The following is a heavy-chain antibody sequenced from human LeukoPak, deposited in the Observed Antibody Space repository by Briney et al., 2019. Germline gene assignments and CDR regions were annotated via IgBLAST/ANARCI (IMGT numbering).Heavy chain of an antibody. Sequence: GGSLRLSCAASGFTFTNNAMTWFRQAPGKGLEWVSTITGTDDTTYYADSVKGRFTISRDYSKSMVHLQMNSLRAEDSAIYYCAKGPQLNSGYHPDYWGQGTLVTVSS. J-gene: IGHJ4*02. V-gene: IGHV3-23*01. CDR3: AKGPQLNSGYHPDY. CDR2: ITGTDDTT. D-gene: IGHD3-22*01. CDR1: GFTFTNNA.